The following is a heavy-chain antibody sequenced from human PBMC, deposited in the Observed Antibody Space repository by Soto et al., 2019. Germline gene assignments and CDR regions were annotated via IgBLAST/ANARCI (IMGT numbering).Heavy chain of an antibody. CDR2: ISYDGSNK. CDR3: ARDKVWIAVAGTRSYFDY. V-gene: IGHV3-30-3*01. Sequence: GGSLRLSCAASGFTFSSYAMHWVRQAPGKGLEWVAVISYDGSNKYYADSVKGRFTISRDNSKNTLYLQMNSLRAEDTAVYYWARDKVWIAVAGTRSYFDYWGQGTLVTVSS. CDR1: GFTFSSYA. D-gene: IGHD6-19*01. J-gene: IGHJ4*02.